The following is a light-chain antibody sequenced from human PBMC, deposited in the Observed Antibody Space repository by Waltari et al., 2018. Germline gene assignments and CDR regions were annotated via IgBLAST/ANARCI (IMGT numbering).Light chain of an antibody. Sequence: QSALTQPRSVSGSPGQSVTISCTGTSSDVGGYNYVSWYQQHPGKAPKLMIYDVSNRPSGVPGPFSGSRAGNTAALTISGLQAEDEADYYCCSYAGSYSPWVFGGGTKLTVL. CDR3: CSYAGSYSPWV. CDR2: DVS. CDR1: SSDVGGYNY. J-gene: IGLJ3*02. V-gene: IGLV2-11*01.